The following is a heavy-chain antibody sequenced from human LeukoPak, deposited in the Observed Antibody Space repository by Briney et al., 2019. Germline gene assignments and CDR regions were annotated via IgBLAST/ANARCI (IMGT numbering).Heavy chain of an antibody. Sequence: GGSLRLSCAASGLTFSIHWMSWVRQAPGKGLEWVANIKQDGSEKYYVDSVKGRFTISRDNAKNSLYLQMNSLRAEDTAVYYCARDRGGSGWLPGFDYWGQGTLVTVSS. D-gene: IGHD6-19*01. V-gene: IGHV3-7*01. CDR1: GLTFSIHW. CDR3: ARDRGGSGWLPGFDY. J-gene: IGHJ4*02. CDR2: IKQDGSEK.